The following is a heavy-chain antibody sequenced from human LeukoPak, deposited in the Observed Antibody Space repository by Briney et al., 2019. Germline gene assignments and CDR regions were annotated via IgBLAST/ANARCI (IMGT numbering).Heavy chain of an antibody. CDR3: ARDLGQYYDTSDNWFDP. Sequence: GGSLRLSCAASGFTVSSNYMSWVRQAPGKGLEWVSVIYSGGSTYYADSVRGRFTISRDNAKNTLNLQMNSLRAEDTAVYYCARDLGQYYDTSDNWFDPWGQGTLVTVSS. V-gene: IGHV3-66*01. CDR2: IYSGGST. CDR1: GFTVSSNY. J-gene: IGHJ5*02. D-gene: IGHD3-22*01.